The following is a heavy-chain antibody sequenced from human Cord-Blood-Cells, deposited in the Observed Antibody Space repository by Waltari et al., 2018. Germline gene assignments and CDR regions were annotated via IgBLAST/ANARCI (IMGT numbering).Heavy chain of an antibody. D-gene: IGHD4-17*01. CDR3: ARPHYGDYGWFDP. V-gene: IGHV4-34*01. CDR2: INHSGST. Sequence: QVQLQQSGAGLLKPSETLSLTCAVYVGSFSGYYWSWTRQPPGKGLEWIGEINHSGSTNYNPSLKSRVTISVDTSKNQFSLKLSSVTAADTAVYYCARPHYGDYGWFDPWGQGTLVTVSS. J-gene: IGHJ5*02. CDR1: VGSFSGYY.